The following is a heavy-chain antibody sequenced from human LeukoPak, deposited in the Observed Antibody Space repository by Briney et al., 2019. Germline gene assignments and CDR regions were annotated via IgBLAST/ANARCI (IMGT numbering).Heavy chain of an antibody. CDR3: ARTVVVIHRHLDAFDI. CDR2: IYYSGST. V-gene: IGHV4-39*07. Sequence: PSETLSLTCTVSGGSISSSSYYWGWIRQPLGKGLEWIGSIYYSGSTYYNPSLKSRVTISVDTSKNQFSLKLSSVTAADAAVYYCARTVVVIHRHLDAFDIWGQGTMVTVSS. D-gene: IGHD3-22*01. CDR1: GGSISSSSYY. J-gene: IGHJ3*02.